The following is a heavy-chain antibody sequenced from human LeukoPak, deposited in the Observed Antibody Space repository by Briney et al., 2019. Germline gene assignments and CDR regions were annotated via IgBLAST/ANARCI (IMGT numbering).Heavy chain of an antibody. CDR3: VRVLGSSGWYSLDY. V-gene: IGHV1-18*01. CDR2: ISAYNGNT. D-gene: IGHD6-19*01. CDR1: GYTFTSYG. J-gene: IGHJ4*02. Sequence: GASVKVSCKASGYTFTSYGISWVRQAPGQGLEWMGWISAYNGNTNYAQKLQGRVTMTTDTSTSTAYMELRSLRSDDTAVYYCVRVLGSSGWYSLDYWGQGTLVTVSS.